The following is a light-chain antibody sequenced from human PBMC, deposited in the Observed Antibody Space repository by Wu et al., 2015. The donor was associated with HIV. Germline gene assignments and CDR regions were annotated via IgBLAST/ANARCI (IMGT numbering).Light chain of an antibody. CDR1: QSFSSSY. CDR3: QQTGTSPYS. CDR2: GGV. J-gene: IGKJ2*03. Sequence: EIVMTRSPAALSVSPGERATLSCRASQSFSSSYLAWYQQKPGQAPRLLMYGGVSRAAGIPDRFSGSGPGPDFTLTISRVEPEDFAVYYCQQTGTSPYSFGQGTRLEIK. V-gene: IGKV3-20*01.